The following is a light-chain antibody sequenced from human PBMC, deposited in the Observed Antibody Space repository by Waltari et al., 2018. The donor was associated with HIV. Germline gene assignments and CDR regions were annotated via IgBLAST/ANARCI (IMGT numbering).Light chain of an antibody. J-gene: IGLJ1*01. CDR2: EVS. V-gene: IGLV2-14*01. CDR3: SSYTSSTPYV. CDR1: SSDVGGYDY. Sequence: QSALTQPASVSGSPGQSITISCTGTSSDVGGYDYVSWYQLYPGNAPQLMISEVSNRPSGVSNRFSGSKSGNTASLTSSGLQAEDEADYYCSSYTSSTPYVFGTGTKVTVL.